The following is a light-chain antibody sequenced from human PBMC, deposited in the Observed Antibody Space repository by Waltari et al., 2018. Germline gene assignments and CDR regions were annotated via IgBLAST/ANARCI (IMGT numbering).Light chain of an antibody. J-gene: IGKJ1*01. Sequence: LSASPGASASLTCTLGSGINVGSYRIYWYQQKPGQAPRLLIYDVSTRAAGIPARFSGSGSETEFTLTVTSLQSEDCAVYYCQQYYEWQTFGPGTKVEIK. CDR1: NVGSYR. CDR2: DVS. CDR3: QQYYEWQT. V-gene: IGKV3D-15*01.